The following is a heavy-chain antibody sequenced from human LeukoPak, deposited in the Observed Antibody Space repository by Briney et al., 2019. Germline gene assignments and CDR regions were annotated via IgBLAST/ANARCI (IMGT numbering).Heavy chain of an antibody. CDR3: AYSGSYGHLGY. D-gene: IGHD1-26*01. Sequence: PSETLSLTGTVSGVSISSNAYYWAWIRQPPGKGLEWIGSIYSSVSTYYNPSLKSRVTISVDTSKNQFSLRLSSVTAADTALYYCAYSGSYGHLGYWGQGIPVTVSS. CDR1: GVSISSNAYY. CDR2: IYSSVST. V-gene: IGHV4-39*01. J-gene: IGHJ4*02.